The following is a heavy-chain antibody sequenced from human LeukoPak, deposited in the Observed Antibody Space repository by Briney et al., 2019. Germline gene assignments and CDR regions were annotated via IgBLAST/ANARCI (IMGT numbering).Heavy chain of an antibody. J-gene: IGHJ6*01. V-gene: IGHV4-59*01. CDR2: INYSGRA. CDR3: VKFGVDYDMGV. CDR1: GVSISGSY. D-gene: IGHD3-3*01. Sequence: KPSETLSLTCTVSGVSISGSYWNWVRQPPGKGLEWIGQINYSGRAGYNPSLKRRITIYVDTSKNQMSLTLTSVTAADTVIYYCVKFGVDYDMGVWGQGTTVTVSS.